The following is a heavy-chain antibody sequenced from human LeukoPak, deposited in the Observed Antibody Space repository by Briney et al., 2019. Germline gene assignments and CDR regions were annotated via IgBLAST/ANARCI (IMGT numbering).Heavy chain of an antibody. D-gene: IGHD3-10*01. CDR1: GGSISSGSYY. V-gene: IGHV4-61*02. CDR3: ARVEGSGSYYNSYFDY. J-gene: IGHJ4*02. CDR2: IYASGST. Sequence: SGTLSLTCTVSGGSISSGSYYWGWIRQPAGKGLEWIGRIYASGSTNYNPSLKSRVTISVDTSKNQFSLKLSSVTAADTAVYYYARVEGSGSYYNSYFDYWGQGTLVTVSS.